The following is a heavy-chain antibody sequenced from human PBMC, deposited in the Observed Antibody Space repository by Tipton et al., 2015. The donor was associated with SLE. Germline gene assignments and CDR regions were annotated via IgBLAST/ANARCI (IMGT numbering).Heavy chain of an antibody. Sequence: GSLRLSCAASGFTFSDYYMSWIRQAPGKGLEWVSYISSSGSTIYYADSVKGRFTISRDNAKNSLYLQMNSLRAEDTAVYYCARHRTADSSGYYDAFDIWGQGTMVTVSS. V-gene: IGHV3-11*04. D-gene: IGHD3-22*01. CDR1: GFTFSDYY. CDR3: ARHRTADSSGYYDAFDI. J-gene: IGHJ3*02. CDR2: ISSSGSTI.